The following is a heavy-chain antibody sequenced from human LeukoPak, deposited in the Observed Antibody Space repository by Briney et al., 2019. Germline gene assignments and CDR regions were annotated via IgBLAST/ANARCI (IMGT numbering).Heavy chain of an antibody. CDR1: GFTFSNHG. J-gene: IGHJ4*02. D-gene: IGHD6-19*01. Sequence: GGSLRLSCEASGFTFSNHGMHWVRQAPGKGLEWAALIWNDGSNKYYGDSVKGRFTISRDNTNNTIHLHMNSLRAEDTAMYYCARDFQWRPFDYWGQGTLVTVSS. CDR3: ARDFQWRPFDY. V-gene: IGHV3-33*01. CDR2: IWNDGSNK.